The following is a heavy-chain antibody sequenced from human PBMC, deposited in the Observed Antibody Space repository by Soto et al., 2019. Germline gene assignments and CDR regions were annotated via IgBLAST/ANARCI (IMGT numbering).Heavy chain of an antibody. Sequence: EVQLVESGGGLVQPGGSLKLSCAASGFTFSGSAMHWVRQASGKGLEWVGRIRSKANSYATAYAASVKGRFTISRDDSKNTAYLEMNSLKTEDTAVYYCARARYGDYQGGMDVWGQGTTVTVSS. D-gene: IGHD4-17*01. CDR2: IRSKANSYAT. CDR3: ARARYGDYQGGMDV. J-gene: IGHJ6*02. V-gene: IGHV3-73*02. CDR1: GFTFSGSA.